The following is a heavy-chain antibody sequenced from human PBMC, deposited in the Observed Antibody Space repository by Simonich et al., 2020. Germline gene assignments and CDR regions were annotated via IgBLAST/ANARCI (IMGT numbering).Heavy chain of an antibody. V-gene: IGHV3-7*01. D-gene: IGHD6-6*01. J-gene: IGHJ2*01. Sequence: EVQLVESGGGLVQPGGSLRLSCAASGFTFSSYWMSWVRQAPGTGLGWVANIKQDGSEKYYGDSVKGRFTISRDNAKNSLYLQMNSLRAEDTAVYYCAREYSSSSDPYWYFDLWGRGTLVTVSS. CDR2: IKQDGSEK. CDR1: GFTFSSYW. CDR3: AREYSSSSDPYWYFDL.